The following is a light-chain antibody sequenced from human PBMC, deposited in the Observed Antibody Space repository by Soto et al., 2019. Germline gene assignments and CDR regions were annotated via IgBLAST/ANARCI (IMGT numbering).Light chain of an antibody. CDR2: DAS. CDR1: QPISSW. V-gene: IGKV1-5*01. J-gene: IGKJ1*01. Sequence: DIQMTQSPPILSASVGDRVTITCRASQPISSWLAWYHQKPGKAPKLLIYDASNLESGVPSRFSGSGSGTEFPLTISRLQPEDLGIYYCQQYENYWTFGQGTKVEIK. CDR3: QQYENYWT.